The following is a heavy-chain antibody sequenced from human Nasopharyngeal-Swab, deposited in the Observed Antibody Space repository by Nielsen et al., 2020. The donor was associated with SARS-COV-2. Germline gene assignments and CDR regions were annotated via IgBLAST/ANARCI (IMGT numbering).Heavy chain of an antibody. D-gene: IGHD5-24*01. Sequence: GGSLRLSCATSGFTFSNYGMHWVRQAPGKGLEWVAVTWYDGSNTYYGDSVKGRFTISRDDSKNTHYLQMNSLRPEDTAVYYCAKDVRMADHYYHGMDVWGQGTTVTVSS. V-gene: IGHV3-33*03. CDR2: TWYDGSNT. CDR3: AKDVRMADHYYHGMDV. J-gene: IGHJ6*02. CDR1: GFTFSNYG.